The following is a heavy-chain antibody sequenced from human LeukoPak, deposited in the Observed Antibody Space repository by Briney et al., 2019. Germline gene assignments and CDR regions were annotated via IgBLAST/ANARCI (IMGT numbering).Heavy chain of an antibody. CDR1: GYTFTSYG. D-gene: IGHD4-17*01. Sequence: ASVKVSCKASGYTFTSYGISWVRQAPGQGLEWMGWISASNGNTNYAQKLQGRVTMTTDTSTSTAYMELSSLRSDDTAVYYCARGHGDYVINWFDPWGQGTLVTVSS. CDR3: ARGHGDYVINWFDP. CDR2: ISASNGNT. V-gene: IGHV1-18*01. J-gene: IGHJ5*02.